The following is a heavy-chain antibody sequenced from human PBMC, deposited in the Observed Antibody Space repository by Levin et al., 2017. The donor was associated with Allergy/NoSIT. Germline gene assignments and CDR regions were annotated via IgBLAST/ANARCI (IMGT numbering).Heavy chain of an antibody. D-gene: IGHD3-10*01. CDR2: IWYDGSNK. V-gene: IGHV3-33*01. Sequence: GESLKISCAASGFTFSSYGMHWVRQAPGKGLEWVAVIWYDGSNKYYADSVKGRFTISRDNSKNTLYLQMNSLRAEDTAVYYCARDLSGWFDPWGQGTLVTVSS. J-gene: IGHJ5*02. CDR3: ARDLSGWFDP. CDR1: GFTFSSYG.